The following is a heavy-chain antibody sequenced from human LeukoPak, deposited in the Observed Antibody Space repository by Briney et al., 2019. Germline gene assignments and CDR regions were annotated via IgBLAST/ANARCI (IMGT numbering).Heavy chain of an antibody. Sequence: GGSLRLSCAASGFTFSSYSMNWVRQAPGKGPEWVSYISSSSSTIYYADSVKGRFTISRDNAKNSLYLQMNSLRTEDAAVYHCARLLTAMDDRYGMDVWGQGTTVTVSS. CDR3: ARLLTAMDDRYGMDV. CDR1: GFTFSSYS. V-gene: IGHV3-48*01. D-gene: IGHD5-18*01. J-gene: IGHJ6*02. CDR2: ISSSSSTI.